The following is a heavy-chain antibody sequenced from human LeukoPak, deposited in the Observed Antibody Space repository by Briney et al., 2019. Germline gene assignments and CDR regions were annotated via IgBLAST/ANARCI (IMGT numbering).Heavy chain of an antibody. J-gene: IGHJ4*02. CDR2: ISGGGDIT. D-gene: IGHD1-26*01. Sequence: GGSLRLSCVASGFTFSTYAMSWVRQTPAKGLEWVSVISGGGDITYYADSVKGRFTISRDNSENTVYLQMDSLRAEDTAVYYCAKEQVVSPPWVSYFDYWAQGTLVTVSS. V-gene: IGHV3-23*01. CDR3: AKEQVVSPPWVSYFDY. CDR1: GFTFSTYA.